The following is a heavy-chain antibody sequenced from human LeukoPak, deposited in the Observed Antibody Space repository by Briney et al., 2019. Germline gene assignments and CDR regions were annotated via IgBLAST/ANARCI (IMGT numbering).Heavy chain of an antibody. D-gene: IGHD3-3*01. J-gene: IGHJ4*02. CDR3: AREGGFYRPLDY. V-gene: IGHV4-4*02. CDR2: VHLDGRT. CDR1: GGSVINTNW. Sequence: SETLSLTRGVSGGSVINTNWWTWVRQPPGKGLKWIGEVHLDGRTNYNPSLESRLTMSVDVSENQVSLKLTSVTAADTAVYYCAREGGFYRPLDYSGRGTLVTVSS.